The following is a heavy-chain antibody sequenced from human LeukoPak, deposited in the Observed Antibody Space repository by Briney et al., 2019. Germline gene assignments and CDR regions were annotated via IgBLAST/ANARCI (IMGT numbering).Heavy chain of an antibody. D-gene: IGHD5-18*01. V-gene: IGHV1-69*13. Sequence: ASVKVSCKASGGTFSSYAISWVRQAPGQGLEWMGGIIPIFVTANYVQKFQGRVTITADESTSTAYMELSSLRSEDTAVYYCARGYSYGYFAYWGQGTLVTVSS. CDR3: ARGYSYGYFAY. CDR2: IIPIFVTA. J-gene: IGHJ4*02. CDR1: GGTFSSYA.